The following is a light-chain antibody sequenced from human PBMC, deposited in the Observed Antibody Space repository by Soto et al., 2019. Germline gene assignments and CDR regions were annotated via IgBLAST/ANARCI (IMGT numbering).Light chain of an antibody. CDR3: QVWVSSGHFV. Sequence: SYELTQPPSVSVAPGQTARVTCGGNNIGSKSVHWCQQKPGQAPVLVVYDDSDRPSGIAERVSGSNSGNTATLTISRVEAGDEADYYCQVWVSSGHFVFGTGTKVTVL. CDR1: NIGSKS. CDR2: DDS. V-gene: IGLV3-21*02. J-gene: IGLJ1*01.